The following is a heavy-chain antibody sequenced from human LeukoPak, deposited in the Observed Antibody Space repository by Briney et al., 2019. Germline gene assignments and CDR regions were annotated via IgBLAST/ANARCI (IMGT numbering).Heavy chain of an antibody. V-gene: IGHV6-1*01. J-gene: IGHJ4*02. CDR1: GDSVSSNSVA. Sequence: SQTLSLTCAISGDSVSSNSVAWNWIRQSPSRGLEWLGRTYYRSKWYNDYAVSVKSRITINPDTSKNQFSLQLSSVTAADTAVYYCARTTVVAKYFDYWGQGTLVTVSS. CDR3: ARTTVVAKYFDY. CDR2: TYYRSKWYN. D-gene: IGHD4-23*01.